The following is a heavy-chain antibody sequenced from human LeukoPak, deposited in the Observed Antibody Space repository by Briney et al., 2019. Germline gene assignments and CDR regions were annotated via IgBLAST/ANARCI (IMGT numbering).Heavy chain of an antibody. CDR1: GYSISSGYY. CDR2: IYHSGRT. V-gene: IGHV4-38-2*02. CDR3: ARPQYYYDSSGYDY. J-gene: IGHJ4*02. D-gene: IGHD3-22*01. Sequence: SETLSLTCTVSGYSISSGYYWGWIRQPPGKGLEWIGSIYHSGRTFYNPSLKSRVTISVDTSKNQFSLKLSSVTAADTAVYYCARPQYYYDSSGYDYWGQGTLVTVSS.